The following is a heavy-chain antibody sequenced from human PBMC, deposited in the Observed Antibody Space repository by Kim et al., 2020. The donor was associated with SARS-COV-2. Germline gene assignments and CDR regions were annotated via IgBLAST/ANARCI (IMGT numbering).Heavy chain of an antibody. CDR2: INHSGST. CDR3: AVSGAADRLYSSSIAGARVFGY. Sequence: SETLSLTCAVYGGSFSGYYWSWIRQPPGKGLEWIGEINHSGSTNYNPSLKSRVTISVDTSKNQFSLKLSSVTAADTAVYYCAVSGAADRLYSSSIAGARVFGYWGQGTLVTVSS. V-gene: IGHV4-34*01. D-gene: IGHD6-19*01. CDR1: GGSFSGYY. J-gene: IGHJ4*02.